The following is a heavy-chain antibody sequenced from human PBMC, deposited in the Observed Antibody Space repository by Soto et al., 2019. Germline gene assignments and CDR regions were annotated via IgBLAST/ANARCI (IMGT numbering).Heavy chain of an antibody. Sequence: PSETLSLTCAVYGGSFSGYYWSWIRQPPGKGLEWIGEINHSGSTNYNPSLKSRVTISVDTSKNQFSLKLSSVTAADTAVYYCARGYCSSTSCRNYYYYHYMDVWGKGTTVTVSS. CDR2: INHSGST. J-gene: IGHJ6*03. CDR1: GGSFSGYY. V-gene: IGHV4-34*01. CDR3: ARGYCSSTSCRNYYYYHYMDV. D-gene: IGHD2-2*01.